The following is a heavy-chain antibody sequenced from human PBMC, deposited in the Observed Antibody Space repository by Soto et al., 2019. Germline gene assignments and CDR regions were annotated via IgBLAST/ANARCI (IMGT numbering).Heavy chain of an antibody. J-gene: IGHJ5*02. D-gene: IGHD2-2*02. CDR2: ISSSSSYI. Sequence: GGSLRLSCAASGFTFSSYSMNWVRQAPGKGLEWVSSISSSSSYIYYADSVKGRFTISRDNAKNSLYLQMNSLRAEDTAVYYCGSINIVVVPAAKPDNWFDPWGQGTLVTVSS. CDR3: GSINIVVVPAAKPDNWFDP. CDR1: GFTFSSYS. V-gene: IGHV3-21*01.